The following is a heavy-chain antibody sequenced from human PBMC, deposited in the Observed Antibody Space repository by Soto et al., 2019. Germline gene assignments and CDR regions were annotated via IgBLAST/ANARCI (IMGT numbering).Heavy chain of an antibody. Sequence: ASVKVSCKASGYTFTGYYMHWVRQAPGQGLEWMGWINPNSGGTNYAQKFQGRVTMTRDTSISTAYMELSRLRSDDTAVYYCARETSRYYDSSGYPGYWGQGTLVTVSS. J-gene: IGHJ4*02. CDR2: INPNSGGT. D-gene: IGHD3-22*01. CDR3: ARETSRYYDSSGYPGY. CDR1: GYTFTGYY. V-gene: IGHV1-2*02.